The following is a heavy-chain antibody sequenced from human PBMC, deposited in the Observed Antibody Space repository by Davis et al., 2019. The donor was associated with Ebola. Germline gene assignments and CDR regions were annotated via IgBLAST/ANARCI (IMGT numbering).Heavy chain of an antibody. CDR3: ARGFGELPYYYYGMDV. J-gene: IGHJ6*02. Sequence: GSLRLSCAASGFTVSSNYMGWVRQAPGKGLEWIGYIYYSGSTNYNPSLKSRVTISVDTSKNQFSLKLSSVTAADTAVYYCARGFGELPYYYYGMDVWGQGTTVTVSS. CDR2: IYYSGST. CDR1: GFTVSSNY. V-gene: IGHV4-59*02. D-gene: IGHD3-10*01.